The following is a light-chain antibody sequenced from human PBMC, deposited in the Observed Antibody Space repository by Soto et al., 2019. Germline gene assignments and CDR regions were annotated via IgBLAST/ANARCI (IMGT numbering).Light chain of an antibody. J-gene: IGLJ1*01. CDR3: KSYAGSNTYV. CDR1: SSDIGGYNY. CDR2: DVS. V-gene: IGLV2-14*01. Sequence: QSALTQPASVSGSPGQSITISCTGTSSDIGGYNYVSWYQQHPGKAPKLMIYDVSNRPSGVSNRFSGSKSGNTASLTVSGLQAADEADYFCKSYAGSNTYVFGSGTKVTVL.